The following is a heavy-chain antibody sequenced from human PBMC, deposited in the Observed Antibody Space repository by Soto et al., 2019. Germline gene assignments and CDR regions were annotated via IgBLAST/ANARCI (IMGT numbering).Heavy chain of an antibody. CDR2: FDPEDGET. Sequence: GASVKVSCKVSGYTLTELSMHWVRQAPGKGLVWMGGFDPEDGETIYAQKFQGRVTMTEDTSTDTAYMELSSLRSEDTAVYYCATDYCSSTSCYGSGGAFDIWGQGTMVTVSS. CDR1: GYTLTELS. V-gene: IGHV1-24*01. D-gene: IGHD2-2*01. J-gene: IGHJ3*02. CDR3: ATDYCSSTSCYGSGGAFDI.